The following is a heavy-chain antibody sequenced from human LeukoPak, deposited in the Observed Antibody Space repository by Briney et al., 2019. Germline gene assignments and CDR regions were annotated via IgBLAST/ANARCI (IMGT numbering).Heavy chain of an antibody. CDR1: GGSFSGYY. Sequence: PSETLSLTCAVYGGSFSGYYWSWIRQPPGKGLEWIGEINHSGSTNYNPSLKSRVTISVDTSKNQFSLKLSSVTAADTAVYYCARGMGRMGGSGSYYYYYYMDVWGKGTTVTVSS. V-gene: IGHV4-34*01. D-gene: IGHD3-10*01. CDR2: INHSGST. J-gene: IGHJ6*03. CDR3: ARGMGRMGGSGSYYYYYYMDV.